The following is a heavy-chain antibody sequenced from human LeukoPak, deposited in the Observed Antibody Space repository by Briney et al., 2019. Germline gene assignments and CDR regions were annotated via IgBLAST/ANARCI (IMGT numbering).Heavy chain of an antibody. CDR2: IYPDDSDT. V-gene: IGHV5-51*01. J-gene: IGHJ1*01. D-gene: IGHD6-13*01. CDR1: GYSFTNYW. CDR3: ARTLGAVPEYFQH. Sequence: ESLKISCKGSGYSFTNYWIGWVRQMPGKGLEWMGSIYPDDSDTRYSPSFRGQVTISADKSISTAYLQWSRLKASDTAMYYCARTLGAVPEYFQHWGQGTLVTVPS.